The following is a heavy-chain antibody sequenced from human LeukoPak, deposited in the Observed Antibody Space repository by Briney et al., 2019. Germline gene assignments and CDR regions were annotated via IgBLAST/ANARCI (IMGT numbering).Heavy chain of an antibody. V-gene: IGHV1-69*13. D-gene: IGHD6-19*01. CDR1: GGTFSSYA. CDR2: IIPIFGTA. CDR3: ARDLYSSGWYEGYFDY. J-gene: IGHJ4*02. Sequence: SVKVSCKASGGTFSSYAISWVRQAPGQGLEWMGGIIPIFGTANYAQKFQGRVTITADESTSTAYMELSSPRSEDTAVYYCARDLYSSGWYEGYFDYWGQGTLVTVSS.